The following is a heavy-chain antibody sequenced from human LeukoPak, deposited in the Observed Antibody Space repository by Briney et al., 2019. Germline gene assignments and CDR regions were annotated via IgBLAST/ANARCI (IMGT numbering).Heavy chain of an antibody. D-gene: IGHD1-26*01. J-gene: IGHJ4*02. CDR3: ASATSSVGANNFDY. CDR1: GGSFSGYY. Sequence: SETLSLTCAVYGGSFSGYYWSWIRQPPGKGLEWIGEINHSGSTNYNPSLKSRVTISVDTSKNQFSLKLSSVTAADTAVYYCASATSSVGANNFDYWGQGTLVTVSS. V-gene: IGHV4-34*01. CDR2: INHSGST.